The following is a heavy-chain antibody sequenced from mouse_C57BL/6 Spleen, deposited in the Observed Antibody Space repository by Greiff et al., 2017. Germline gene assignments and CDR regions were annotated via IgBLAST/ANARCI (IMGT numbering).Heavy chain of an antibody. Sequence: QVQLQQPGAELVKPGASVKLSCKASGYTFTSYWMHWVKQRPGRGLEWIGRIDPNSGGTKYNEKFKSKATLTVDKPSSTAYMQRSSLTSEDSAVYYCASNYGNYDYAMDYWGQGTSVTVSS. V-gene: IGHV1-72*01. CDR1: GYTFTSYW. D-gene: IGHD2-1*01. J-gene: IGHJ4*01. CDR2: IDPNSGGT. CDR3: ASNYGNYDYAMDY.